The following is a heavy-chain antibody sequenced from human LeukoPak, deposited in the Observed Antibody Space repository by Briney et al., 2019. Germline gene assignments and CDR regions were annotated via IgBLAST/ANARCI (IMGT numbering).Heavy chain of an antibody. V-gene: IGHV1-18*01. CDR3: ARGYGSGSYRSGFTAFDI. J-gene: IGHJ3*02. CDR1: GYTFTSYG. Sequence: ASVKVSCKASGYTFTSYGISWVRQAPGQGLEWMGWISAYNGNTNYAQKLQGRVTMTTDTSTSTAYMELRSLRSDDTAVYYCARGYGSGSYRSGFTAFDIWGQGTMVTVSS. D-gene: IGHD3-10*01. CDR2: ISAYNGNT.